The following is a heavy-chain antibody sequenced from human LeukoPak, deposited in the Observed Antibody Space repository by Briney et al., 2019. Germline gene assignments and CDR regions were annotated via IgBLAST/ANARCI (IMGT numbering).Heavy chain of an antibody. Sequence: GGSLRLSCTASGFTFGDYAMSWFRQAPGKGLEWVSIISGSGGNTNYADSVKGRFTISRDNSNNTLYLQMNSLRAEDTAVYYCAKDLSYCSGGTCYTSRYYGMDVWGQGTTVTVSS. CDR3: AKDLSYCSGGTCYTSRYYGMDV. CDR1: GFTFGDYA. D-gene: IGHD2-15*01. CDR2: ISGSGGNT. J-gene: IGHJ6*02. V-gene: IGHV3-23*01.